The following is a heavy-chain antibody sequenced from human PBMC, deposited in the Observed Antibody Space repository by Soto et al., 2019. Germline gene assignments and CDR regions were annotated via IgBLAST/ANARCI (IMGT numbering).Heavy chain of an antibody. Sequence: SVKVSCKASGFTFTSSAVQWVRQARGQRLEWIGWIVVGSGNTNYAQKFQERVTITRDMSTSTAYMELSSLRSEDTAVYYCAAGLRDTVYYYYCMDVWGQGTTVTVSS. D-gene: IGHD5-18*01. J-gene: IGHJ6*02. V-gene: IGHV1-58*01. CDR1: GFTFTSSA. CDR3: AAGLRDTVYYYYCMDV. CDR2: IVVGSGNT.